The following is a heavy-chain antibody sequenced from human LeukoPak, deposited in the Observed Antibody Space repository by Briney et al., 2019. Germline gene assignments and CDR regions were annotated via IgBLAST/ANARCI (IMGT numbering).Heavy chain of an antibody. CDR2: ISSRGGTI. Sequence: GGSLRLSCAASGFTFNNYEMNWVRQAPGKGLEWVSYISSRGGTIYYADSVKGRFTISRDNAKNSLYLQMNSLRAEDTAVYYCARDRCSGGSCYWGGWIFDYWGQGTLVTVSS. CDR1: GFTFNNYE. D-gene: IGHD2-15*01. V-gene: IGHV3-48*03. CDR3: ARDRCSGGSCYWGGWIFDY. J-gene: IGHJ4*02.